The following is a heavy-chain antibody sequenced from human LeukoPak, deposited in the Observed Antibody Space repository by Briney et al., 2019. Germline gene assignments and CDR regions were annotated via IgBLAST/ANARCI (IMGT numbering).Heavy chain of an antibody. CDR1: GYSISSSSYY. Sequence: SETLSLTCTVSGYSISSSSYYWGWIRQPPGKGLEWIGSIYYSGSTYYNPSLKSRVTISVDTSKNQFSLKLSSVTAADTAVYYCARPGGENYYYYYMDVWGKGTTVTVSS. V-gene: IGHV4-39*01. CDR2: IYYSGST. D-gene: IGHD3-10*01. J-gene: IGHJ6*03. CDR3: ARPGGENYYYYYMDV.